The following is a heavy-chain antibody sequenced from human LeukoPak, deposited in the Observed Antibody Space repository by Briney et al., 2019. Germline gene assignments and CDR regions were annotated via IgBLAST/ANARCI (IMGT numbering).Heavy chain of an antibody. V-gene: IGHV1-2*02. J-gene: IGHJ3*02. D-gene: IGHD3-22*01. CDR2: INPNSGGT. Sequence: ASVKVSCKASGYTFTTYFMHWVRQAPGQGLEWMGWINPNSGGTNYAQKFQGRVTMTRDTSISTAYMELSRLRSDDTAVYYCARDYYDSSGFGAFDIWGQGTMVTVSS. CDR1: GYTFTTYF. CDR3: ARDYYDSSGFGAFDI.